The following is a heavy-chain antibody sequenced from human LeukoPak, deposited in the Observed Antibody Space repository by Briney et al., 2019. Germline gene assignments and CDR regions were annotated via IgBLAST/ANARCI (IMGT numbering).Heavy chain of an antibody. CDR3: ARVDFTRVRGVPLPYAFDI. V-gene: IGHV4-59*01. CDR1: GGSISSYY. CDR2: IYYSGST. D-gene: IGHD3-10*01. Sequence: KPSETLSLTCTVSGGSISSYYWSWIRQPPGKGLEWSGYIYYSGSTNYNPSLQSRVTISVDTSKNQFSLKLRSVTAAATAVYYCARVDFTRVRGVPLPYAFDIWGQGTMVTVSS. J-gene: IGHJ3*02.